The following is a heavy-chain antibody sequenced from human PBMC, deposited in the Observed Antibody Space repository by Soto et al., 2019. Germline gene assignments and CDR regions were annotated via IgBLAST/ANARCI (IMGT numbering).Heavy chain of an antibody. J-gene: IGHJ6*03. Sequence: PGGSLRLSCAASGFTFSSYSMNWVRQAPGKGLEWVSYISSSSSTIYYADSVKGRFTISRDNAKNSLYLQMNSLRAEDTAVYYFARVRGGYDYEYYYYYMDVWGKGTTVTVSS. D-gene: IGHD5-12*01. CDR3: ARVRGGYDYEYYYYYMDV. CDR2: ISSSSSTI. CDR1: GFTFSSYS. V-gene: IGHV3-48*01.